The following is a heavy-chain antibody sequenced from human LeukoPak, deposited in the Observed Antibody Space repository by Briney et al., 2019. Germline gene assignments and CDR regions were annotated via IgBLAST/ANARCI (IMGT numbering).Heavy chain of an antibody. Sequence: PGGSLRLSCTASGFTFGDYAMSWVRQAPGKGLEWVSAITGSGDSAYYSDSVKGRFTISRDQSKSTVYLQMTSLRAEDTAVFYCAKGTTDYDASDPLDFWGQGTLVTVSS. CDR2: ITGSGDSA. CDR3: AKGTTDYDASDPLDF. D-gene: IGHD3-16*01. V-gene: IGHV3-23*01. CDR1: GFTFGDYA. J-gene: IGHJ4*02.